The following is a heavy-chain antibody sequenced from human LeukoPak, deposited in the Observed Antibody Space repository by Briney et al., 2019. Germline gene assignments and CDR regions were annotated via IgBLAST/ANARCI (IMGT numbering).Heavy chain of an antibody. CDR2: VSDTGADT. Sequence: GGSLRLSCAASGFTFSSYWMSWVRQAPGKGLEWVSYVSDTGADTYYADSVKGRFTISRDNSKNTLYLQMNSLRAEDTAVYYCAKDRAPYYYGSGSQLGTFDYWGQGTLVTVSS. D-gene: IGHD3-10*01. CDR3: AKDRAPYYYGSGSQLGTFDY. V-gene: IGHV3-23*01. CDR1: GFTFSSYW. J-gene: IGHJ4*02.